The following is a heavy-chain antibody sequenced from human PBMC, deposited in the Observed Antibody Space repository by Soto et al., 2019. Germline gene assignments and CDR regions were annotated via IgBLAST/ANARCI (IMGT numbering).Heavy chain of an antibody. CDR2: IKQDGSEE. Sequence: TGGSLRLSCAASGFTFSSYWMSWVRQAPGKGLEWVANIKQDGSEEYYADSVKGRFTISRDNTKNSLYLQMNSLRGEDTAVYYCARGHVYCSGGSCYWDDAFDIWGQGTMVTVSS. D-gene: IGHD2-15*01. CDR3: ARGHVYCSGGSCYWDDAFDI. CDR1: GFTFSSYW. V-gene: IGHV3-7*01. J-gene: IGHJ3*02.